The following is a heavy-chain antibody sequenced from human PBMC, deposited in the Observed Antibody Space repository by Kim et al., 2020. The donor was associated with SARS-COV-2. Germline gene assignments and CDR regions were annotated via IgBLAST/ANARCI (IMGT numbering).Heavy chain of an antibody. CDR3: ARATHISSGYSYYYYYGMDV. CDR2: MNPNSGNT. Sequence: ASVKVSCKASGYTFTSYDINWVRQATGQGLEWMGWMNPNSGNTGYAQKFQGRVTMTRNTSISTAYMELSSLRSEDTAVYYCARATHISSGYSYYYYYGMDVWGQGTTVTVSS. J-gene: IGHJ6*02. CDR1: GYTFTSYD. V-gene: IGHV1-8*01. D-gene: IGHD6-19*01.